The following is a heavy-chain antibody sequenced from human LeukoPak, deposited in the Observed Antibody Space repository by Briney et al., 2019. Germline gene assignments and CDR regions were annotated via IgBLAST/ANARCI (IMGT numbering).Heavy chain of an antibody. V-gene: IGHV3-48*01. D-gene: IGHD2-2*01. CDR1: GFTFSSYS. CDR2: ISSSSSTI. CDR3: AGAPGCSSTSCPCLDY. Sequence: GGSLRLSCAASGFTFSSYSMNWVRQAPGKGLEWVSYISSSSSTIYYADSVKGRFTISRDNAKNSLYLQMNSLRAEDTAVYYCAGAPGCSSTSCPCLDYWGQGTLVTVSS. J-gene: IGHJ4*02.